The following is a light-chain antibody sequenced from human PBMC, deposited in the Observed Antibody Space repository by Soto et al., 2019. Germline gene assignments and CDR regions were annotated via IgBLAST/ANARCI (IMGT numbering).Light chain of an antibody. J-gene: IGKJ2*01. CDR2: AAS. CDR1: QDVVNY. CDR3: QQSRTTAYT. Sequence: DTDMTQAPSSLSASVGDRVTITCRAGQDVVNYLNWYQQKPGKAPRLLIYAASSLQSGVPSRFSGSGSGTTFTLTITDLQPEDVATYYCQQSRTTAYTFAQGTKVDIK. V-gene: IGKV1-39*01.